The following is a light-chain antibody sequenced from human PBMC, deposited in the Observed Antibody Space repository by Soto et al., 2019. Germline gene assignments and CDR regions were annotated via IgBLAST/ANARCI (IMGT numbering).Light chain of an antibody. CDR2: SNT. V-gene: IGLV1-40*01. Sequence: QSVLTQPPSVSGAPGQRVTISCTGSNSNIGAGFGVQWYQQFPRTAPRLLIYSNTNRPSGVPDRFSASKSGTSASLAITGLRAEDEADYYCQSFDINVLALLFGVGTKLTVL. CDR3: QSFDINVLALL. J-gene: IGLJ2*01. CDR1: NSNIGAGFG.